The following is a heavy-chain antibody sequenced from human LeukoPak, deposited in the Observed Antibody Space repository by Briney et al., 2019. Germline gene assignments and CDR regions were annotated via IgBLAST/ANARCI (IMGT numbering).Heavy chain of an antibody. CDR2: IYPGDSDT. D-gene: IGHD6-19*01. CDR3: ARHVSLQWLVGSDAFDI. V-gene: IGHV5-51*01. J-gene: IGHJ3*02. Sequence: GESPKISCKGSGYSFTSYWIGWVRQMPGKGLEWMGIIYPGDSDTRYSPSFQGQVTISADKSISTAYLQWSSLKASDTAMYYCARHVSLQWLVGSDAFDIWGQGTMVTVSS. CDR1: GYSFTSYW.